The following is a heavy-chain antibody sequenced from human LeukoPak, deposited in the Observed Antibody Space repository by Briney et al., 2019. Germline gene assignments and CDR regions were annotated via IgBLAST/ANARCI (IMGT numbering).Heavy chain of an antibody. CDR3: ANPPYYDILTGYYNGYDAFDI. V-gene: IGHV3-74*01. D-gene: IGHD3-9*01. J-gene: IGHJ3*02. Sequence: PGGSLRLSCAASGFTFSSYWMHWVRQAPGKGLVWVSRINSYGSGTSYADSVKGRFTISRDNGENTLYLQMNSLRAEDTAVYYCANPPYYDILTGYYNGYDAFDIWGQGTMVTVSS. CDR1: GFTFSSYW. CDR2: INSYGSGT.